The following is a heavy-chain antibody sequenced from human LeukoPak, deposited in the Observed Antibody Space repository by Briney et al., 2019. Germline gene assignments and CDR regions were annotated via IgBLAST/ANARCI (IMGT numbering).Heavy chain of an antibody. CDR2: ISWNGGSI. D-gene: IGHD6-13*01. J-gene: IGHJ4*02. Sequence: GGSLRLSCAASGFTFDDYAMHWVRQAPGKGLEWVSGISWNGGSIGYADSVKGRFTISRDNAKNSLYLQMNSLRAEDTALYYCAKDPQYSSSWSFDYWGQGTLVTVSS. CDR3: AKDPQYSSSWSFDY. CDR1: GFTFDDYA. V-gene: IGHV3-9*01.